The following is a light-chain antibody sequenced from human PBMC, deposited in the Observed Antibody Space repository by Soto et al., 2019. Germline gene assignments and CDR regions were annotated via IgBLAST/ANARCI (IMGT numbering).Light chain of an antibody. Sequence: QSALTQPASVSGSPGQSITISCTGTSSDVGSHNLVSWYQQHPGKAPKLMIYEVNYRPSGVSNRFSASKSGNTASLTISGLQAEDEADYYCSSFTTTSTYVFGTGTKLTVL. CDR3: SSFTTTSTYV. CDR2: EVN. J-gene: IGLJ1*01. V-gene: IGLV2-14*02. CDR1: SSDVGSHNL.